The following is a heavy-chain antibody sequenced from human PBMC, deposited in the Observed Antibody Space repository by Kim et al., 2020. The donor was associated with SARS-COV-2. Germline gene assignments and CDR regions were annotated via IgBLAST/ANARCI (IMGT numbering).Heavy chain of an antibody. CDR3: ARRVRYYGSGRYHCFDP. Sequence: GESLKISCKGSGYSFTSYWIGWVRQMPGKGLEWMGIIYPGDSDTRYSPSFQGQVTISADNSISTAYLQWSSLKASDTAMYYCARRVRYYGSGRYHCFDPWGEGTLVTVSS. J-gene: IGHJ5*02. CDR1: GYSFTSYW. D-gene: IGHD3-10*01. V-gene: IGHV5-51*01. CDR2: IYPGDSDT.